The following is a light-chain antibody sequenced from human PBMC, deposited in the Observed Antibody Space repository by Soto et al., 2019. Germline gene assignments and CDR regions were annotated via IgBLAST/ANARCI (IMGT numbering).Light chain of an antibody. CDR3: CSYAGGTTFYV. J-gene: IGLJ1*01. V-gene: IGLV2-23*01. Sequence: QSVLTQPASVSGSPGQSITISCTGTSTDVGTYDLVSWYQQRPGKAPKLMIYEGSKRPSGVSNRFSGSKSGNAASLTISGLQAEDEADYYCCSYAGGTTFYVFGTGTKLTVL. CDR2: EGS. CDR1: STDVGTYDL.